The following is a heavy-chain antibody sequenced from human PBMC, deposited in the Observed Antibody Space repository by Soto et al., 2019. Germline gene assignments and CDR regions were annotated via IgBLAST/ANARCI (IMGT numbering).Heavy chain of an antibody. CDR1: GFTFTSYD. CDR3: VRSRDGYSFYFYYGMDV. CDR2: ILYDGSAE. Sequence: PGGSLRLSCAASGFTFTSYDMHWVRQAPGKGLEWMALILYDGSAEYYADSVKGRFTISRDNSKSTLYLQMNSLRAEGTAVYYCVRSRDGYSFYFYYGMDVWGQGTTVTVSS. D-gene: IGHD4-4*01. J-gene: IGHJ6*02. V-gene: IGHV3-30*03.